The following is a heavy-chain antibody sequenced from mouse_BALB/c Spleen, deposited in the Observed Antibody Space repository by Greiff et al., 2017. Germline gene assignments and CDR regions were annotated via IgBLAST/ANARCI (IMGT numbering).Heavy chain of an antibody. D-gene: IGHD1-1*01. V-gene: IGHV1-80*01. CDR3: ARATTVVYFDY. CDR1: GYAFSSYW. Sequence: VQLQQSGAELVRPGSSVKISCKASGYAFSSYWMNWVKQRPGQGLEWIGQIYPGDGDTNYNGKFKGKATLTADKSSSTAYMQLSSLTSEVSAVYFCARATTVVYFDYWGQGTTLTVSS. CDR2: IYPGDGDT. J-gene: IGHJ2*01.